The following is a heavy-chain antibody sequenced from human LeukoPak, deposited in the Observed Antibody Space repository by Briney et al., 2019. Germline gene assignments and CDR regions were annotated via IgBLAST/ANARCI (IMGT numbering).Heavy chain of an antibody. CDR1: EFTFSSYW. V-gene: IGHV3-74*01. D-gene: IGHD6-13*01. Sequence: PGGSLRLSCAASEFTFSSYWMHWVRQAPGKWPVWVPRINSDGSTTSYADSVKGRFTISRDSAKNTLYLQMNSLGAEDTAVYYCAGSKTSNWFDSWGQGTLVTVSS. CDR3: AGSKTSNWFDS. CDR2: INSDGSTT. J-gene: IGHJ5*01.